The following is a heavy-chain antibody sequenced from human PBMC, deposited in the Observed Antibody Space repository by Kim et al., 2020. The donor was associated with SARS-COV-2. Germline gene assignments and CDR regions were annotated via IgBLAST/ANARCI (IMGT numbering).Heavy chain of an antibody. Sequence: ASVKVSCKASGYTFTGYYIHWVRQAPGQGLEWMGWINPNSGGTNYAQNFQGRVTMTRDTSISAAYMELSRLTSDDTAAYYCARALRSSGWSAEYFRHWGQGTLVTVSS. CDR3: ARALRSSGWSAEYFRH. D-gene: IGHD6-13*01. V-gene: IGHV1-2*02. CDR1: GYTFTGYY. J-gene: IGHJ1*01. CDR2: INPNSGGT.